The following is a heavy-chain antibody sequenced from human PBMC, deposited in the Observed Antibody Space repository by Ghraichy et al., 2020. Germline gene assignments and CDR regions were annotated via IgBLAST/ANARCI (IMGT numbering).Heavy chain of an antibody. CDR3: ARGSKVVRFFYYDGMDV. CDR2: ITSSSRTK. Sequence: GESLNISCVGSGFTFSDYSMNWVRQSPGKGLEWVSYITSSSRTKSYADSVKGRFTISRDNAHNSLDLQMNSLRDEDTAVYYCARGSKVVRFFYYDGMDVWGQGTTVTVSS. V-gene: IGHV3-48*02. J-gene: IGHJ6*02. D-gene: IGHD4-23*01. CDR1: GFTFSDYS.